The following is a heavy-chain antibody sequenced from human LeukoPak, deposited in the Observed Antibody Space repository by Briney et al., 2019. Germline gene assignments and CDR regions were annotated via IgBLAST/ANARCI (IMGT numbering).Heavy chain of an antibody. Sequence: ASVKVSCKASEYTFTAYYIHWVRQAPGQGLEWMGWINPNSGGTNSAQKFQGRVTMTRDTSISTAYMELSSLRSDDTAVYYCARVRRYSSSSLFGWFDPWGQGTLVTVSS. V-gene: IGHV1-2*02. J-gene: IGHJ5*02. CDR1: EYTFTAYY. CDR2: INPNSGGT. D-gene: IGHD6-6*01. CDR3: ARVRRYSSSSLFGWFDP.